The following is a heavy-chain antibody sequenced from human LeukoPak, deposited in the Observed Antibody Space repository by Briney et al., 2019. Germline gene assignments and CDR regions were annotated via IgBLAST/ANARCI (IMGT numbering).Heavy chain of an antibody. V-gene: IGHV3-15*01. CDR1: GFTFSNAW. D-gene: IGHD1-20*01. CDR3: TTVPPFNWNLDY. Sequence: GGSLRLSCAASGFTFSNAWMSWVRQAPGKGLEWVGRIKSKTDGGTTDYAAPVKGGFTISRDDSKNTLYLQMNNLKTEDTAVYYCTTVPPFNWNLDYWGQGTLVTVSS. CDR2: IKSKTDGGTT. J-gene: IGHJ4*02.